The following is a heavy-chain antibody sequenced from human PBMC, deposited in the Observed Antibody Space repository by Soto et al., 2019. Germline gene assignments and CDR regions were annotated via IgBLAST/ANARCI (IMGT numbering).Heavy chain of an antibody. D-gene: IGHD4-17*01. Sequence: SETLSLTCTVSGGSISSYYWSWIRQPPGKGLEWIGYIYNSAKTNLNPSLKSRVTISVDTSKNQFSLKLSSVTAAADSAIYYCARHDYGNPRRRGYFDYWGQGTLVTVSS. V-gene: IGHV4-59*08. CDR3: ARHDYGNPRRRGYFDY. CDR2: IYNSAKT. CDR1: GGSISSYY. J-gene: IGHJ4*02.